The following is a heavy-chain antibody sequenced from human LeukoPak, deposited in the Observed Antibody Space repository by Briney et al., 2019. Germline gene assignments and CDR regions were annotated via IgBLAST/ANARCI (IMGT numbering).Heavy chain of an antibody. J-gene: IGHJ4*02. Sequence: PSETLPLTCTVSGGSISSSSYYWGWIRQPPGKGLEWIGSIYYSGSTYYNPSLKSRVTISVDTSKNQFSLKLGSVTAADTAVYYCARRGVGGFGELFDYWGQGTLVTVSS. CDR1: GGSISSSSYY. CDR3: ARRGVGGFGELFDY. D-gene: IGHD3-10*01. CDR2: IYYSGST. V-gene: IGHV4-39*01.